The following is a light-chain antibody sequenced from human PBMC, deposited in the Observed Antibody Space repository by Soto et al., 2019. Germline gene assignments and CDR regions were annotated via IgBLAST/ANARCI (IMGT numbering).Light chain of an antibody. V-gene: IGKV3-20*01. CDR3: QQYHSSRWT. CDR2: GAS. J-gene: IGKJ1*01. CDR1: QSVSSSY. Sequence: EIVLTQSPGTLSLSPGERATLSCRASQSVSSSYLGWYQQKPGQAPRLLIYGASSRATGIRDRFSGSGSGTDFTLTISRLEPEDFAVYYCQQYHSSRWTFGQGTKVEIK.